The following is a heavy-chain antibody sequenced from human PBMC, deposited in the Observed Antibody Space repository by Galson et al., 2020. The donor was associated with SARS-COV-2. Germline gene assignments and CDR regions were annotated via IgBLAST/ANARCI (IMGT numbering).Heavy chain of an antibody. Sequence: SETLSLTCTVSGGSISSGSYYWSWIRQPAGKGLEWIGHIYTSGSTNYNPSLKSRVTISVDTSKNQFSLKLSSVTAADTAVYYCARERWELVSWFDPWGQGTLVTVSS. J-gene: IGHJ5*02. D-gene: IGHD1-26*01. CDR2: IYTSGST. V-gene: IGHV4-61*09. CDR1: GGSISSGSYY. CDR3: ARERWELVSWFDP.